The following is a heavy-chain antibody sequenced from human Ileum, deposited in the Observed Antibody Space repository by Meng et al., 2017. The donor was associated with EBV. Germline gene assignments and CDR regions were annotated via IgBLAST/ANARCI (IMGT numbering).Heavy chain of an antibody. V-gene: IGHV3-74*01. J-gene: IGHJ4*02. Sequence: EVRRVESGGSLVQPGGSLRLSCAASGFTFSTYWMHWVRQAPGKGLVWISRINENGRTTTYADSVKGRFTISRDNTKNTLYLQMNSLRAEDTAVYFCSRDLAGPYDDWGQGTLVTVSS. CDR2: INENGRTT. CDR1: GFTFSTYW. CDR3: SRDLAGPYDD.